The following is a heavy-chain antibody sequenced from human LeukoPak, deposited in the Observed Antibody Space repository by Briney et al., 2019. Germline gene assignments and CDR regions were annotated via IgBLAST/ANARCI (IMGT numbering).Heavy chain of an antibody. D-gene: IGHD1-26*01. Sequence: SETLSLTCTVSGGSINSYYWSWIRQPPGKGLEWIGYIYYSGSTEYNPSLKSRVTISVDTSKNQFSLKMSSVTAADTAVYYCARGSQELPFDYWGQGTLVTVSS. CDR2: IYYSGST. CDR3: ARGSQELPFDY. V-gene: IGHV4-59*01. CDR1: GGSINSYY. J-gene: IGHJ4*02.